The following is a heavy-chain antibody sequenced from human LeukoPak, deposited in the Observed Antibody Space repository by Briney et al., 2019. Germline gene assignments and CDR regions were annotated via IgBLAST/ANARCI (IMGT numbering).Heavy chain of an antibody. Sequence: SETLSLTCTVSGSSISSYYWSWIRQPPGKGLEWIGYIYYSGSTNYNPSLKSRVTISVDTSKNQFSLKLSSVTAADTAVYYCARADYDILTGMGYWGQGTLVTVSS. V-gene: IGHV4-59*12. J-gene: IGHJ4*02. CDR2: IYYSGST. D-gene: IGHD3-9*01. CDR3: ARADYDILTGMGY. CDR1: GSSISSYY.